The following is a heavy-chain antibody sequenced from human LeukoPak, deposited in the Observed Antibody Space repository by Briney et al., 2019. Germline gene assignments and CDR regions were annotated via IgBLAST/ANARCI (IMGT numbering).Heavy chain of an antibody. CDR3: ARVSVQDLKDKEYYFDY. J-gene: IGHJ4*02. V-gene: IGHV1-2*02. CDR2: INPNSGGT. CDR1: GYTFTGYY. D-gene: IGHD2/OR15-2a*01. Sequence: ASVKVSCKASGYTFTGYYMHWVRQAPGQGLEWMGWINPNSGGTNYAQKFQGRDTMTRDTSISTAYMELSRLRSDDTAVYYCARVSVQDLKDKEYYFDYWGQGTLVTVSS.